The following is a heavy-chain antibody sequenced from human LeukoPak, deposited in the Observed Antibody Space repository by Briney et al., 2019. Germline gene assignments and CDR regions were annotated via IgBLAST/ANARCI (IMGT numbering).Heavy chain of an antibody. CDR3: ARVGTMVRGVTGYYYMDV. J-gene: IGHJ6*03. V-gene: IGHV3-11*04. CDR2: ISSSGSTI. Sequence: GGSLRLSCAASGFTFSDYYMSWIRQAPGKGLEWVSYISSSGSTIYYADSVKGRFTISRDNAKNSLYLQMSSLRAEDTAVYYCARVGTMVRGVTGYYYMDVWGKGTTVTVSS. CDR1: GFTFSDYY. D-gene: IGHD3-10*01.